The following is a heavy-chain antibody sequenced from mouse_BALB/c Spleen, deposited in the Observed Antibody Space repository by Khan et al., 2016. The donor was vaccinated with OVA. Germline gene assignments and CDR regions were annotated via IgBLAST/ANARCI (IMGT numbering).Heavy chain of an antibody. J-gene: IGHJ4*01. V-gene: IGHV9-4*02. CDR3: AKEGAGYYRSDEDAMEY. D-gene: IGHD2-12*01. CDR2: IITHSGVP. CDR1: GYTFTTAG. Sequence: QIQLVQSGPELKKPGETVRISCKASGYTFTTAGIQWLLQMLGKGLMWISWIITHSGVPKYAEDFKGRFAFSLEISVNTAYLQLTYLTNEDTATXFCAKEGAGYYRSDEDAMEYWGQGTSVTVSS.